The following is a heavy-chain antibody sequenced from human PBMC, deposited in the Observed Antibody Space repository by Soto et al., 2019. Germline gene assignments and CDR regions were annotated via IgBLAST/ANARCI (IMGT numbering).Heavy chain of an antibody. V-gene: IGHV2-26*01. CDR2: IFSNDEK. CDR3: ARIVRQADPYYYYYYMEV. CDR1: GFSLSNARMG. D-gene: IGHD3-10*01. J-gene: IGHJ6*03. Sequence: QVTLKESGPVLVNPTEPLTLTCTVSGFSLSNARMGVSWIRQPPGKALEWLAHIFSNDEKSYSTSLKSRLTISKDTTKSQVVLTMTNMDPVDTATYYCARIVRQADPYYYYYYMEVWGKGTTVNVSS.